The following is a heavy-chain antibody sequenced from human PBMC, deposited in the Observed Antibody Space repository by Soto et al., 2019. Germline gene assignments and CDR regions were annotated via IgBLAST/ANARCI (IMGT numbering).Heavy chain of an antibody. D-gene: IGHD6-13*01. V-gene: IGHV4-4*07. Sequence: PSETLSLTCTVSGGSISSYYWSWIRQPAGKGLEWIGRIYTSGSTNYNPSLKSRVTMSVDTSKNQFSLKLSSVTAADTAVYYCARDRTYSSSSAGWFDPWRQGTLVTVSS. CDR3: ARDRTYSSSSAGWFDP. J-gene: IGHJ5*02. CDR2: IYTSGST. CDR1: GGSISSYY.